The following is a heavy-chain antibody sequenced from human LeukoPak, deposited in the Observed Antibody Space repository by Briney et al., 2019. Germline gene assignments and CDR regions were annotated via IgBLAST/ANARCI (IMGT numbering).Heavy chain of an antibody. Sequence: SETLSLTCAVYGGSFSGYYWSWLRQPPGKGLEWIGEINPSGSTNDNPSLKSRVTISVTNSKNQFSLKLSSVTAADTAVYYCARFQTYYDILTGYYRANWFDPWGQGTLVTVSS. CDR3: ARFQTYYDILTGYYRANWFDP. CDR2: INPSGST. V-gene: IGHV4-34*01. D-gene: IGHD3-9*01. J-gene: IGHJ5*02. CDR1: GGSFSGYY.